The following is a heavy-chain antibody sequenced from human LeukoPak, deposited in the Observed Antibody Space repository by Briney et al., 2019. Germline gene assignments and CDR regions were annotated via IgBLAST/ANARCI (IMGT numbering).Heavy chain of an antibody. CDR1: VFTFRSYG. V-gene: IGHV3-33*01. CDR2: IWNDGSNK. Sequence: PGESLRLACAASVFTFRSYGMDWVRQAPGKGLKWVALIWNDGSNKYYADSVKGRFTISRDNSKNTLFLQMNSLRVEDTAVYYCASERYYHGMDVWGQGTTVTVSS. CDR3: ASERYYHGMDV. J-gene: IGHJ6*02.